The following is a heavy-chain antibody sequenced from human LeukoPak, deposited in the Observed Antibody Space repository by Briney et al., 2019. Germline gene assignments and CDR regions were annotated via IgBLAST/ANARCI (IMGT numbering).Heavy chain of an antibody. CDR3: ARVLSGSWDWFDP. CDR1: GFTFSSHA. Sequence: GGSLRLSCAASGFTFSSHAMNWVRQAPGKGLEWISSISTDSLTIRYADFLSGQFTISRDNAKNTVYLQMNSLRAEDTAVYYCARVLSGSWDWFDPWGQGTLVTVSS. D-gene: IGHD3-22*01. V-gene: IGHV3-48*04. J-gene: IGHJ5*02. CDR2: ISTDSLTI.